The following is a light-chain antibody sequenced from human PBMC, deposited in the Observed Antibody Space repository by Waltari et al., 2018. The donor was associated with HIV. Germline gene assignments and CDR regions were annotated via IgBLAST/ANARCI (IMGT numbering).Light chain of an antibody. CDR1: NIGTKS. V-gene: IGLV3-21*04. Sequence: SYVLTPPPSVSVAPGKTARITCEGSNIGTKSVHWYHQRPGQAPVLFIFDDSDRPSGIPGRFSGSNSGNTATLTISRVEAGDEADYYCQVWDNGTDHYVFGTGTKVTVL. J-gene: IGLJ1*01. CDR3: QVWDNGTDHYV. CDR2: DDS.